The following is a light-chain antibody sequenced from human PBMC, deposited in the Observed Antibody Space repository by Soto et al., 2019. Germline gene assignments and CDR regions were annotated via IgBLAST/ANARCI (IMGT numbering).Light chain of an antibody. CDR1: QGINDN. V-gene: IGKV1-17*03. J-gene: IGKJ1*01. CDR2: GAF. CDR3: LQHNAFPWT. Sequence: DIQMTQSPSAMSASVGDRVTITCRASQGINDNLAWFQQKAGQVPKRLIYGAFSLQRGVPSRFRGSGSGTEFTLTISSLQPEDFSTYYCLQHNAFPWTFGQGTKVDIK.